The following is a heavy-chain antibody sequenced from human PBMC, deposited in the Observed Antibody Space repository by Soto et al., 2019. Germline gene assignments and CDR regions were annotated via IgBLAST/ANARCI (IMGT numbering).Heavy chain of an antibody. D-gene: IGHD3-10*01. CDR3: AAGLLWFGELNWFDP. V-gene: IGHV1-58*01. CDR2: IVVGSGNT. J-gene: IGHJ5*02. CDR1: GFTFTSSA. Sequence: GASVKVSCKASGFTFTSSAVQWLRQSRGQRLEWIGWIVVGSGNTNYAQKFQERVTITRDMSTSTAYMELSSLRSEDTAVYYCAAGLLWFGELNWFDPWGQGTLVTVSS.